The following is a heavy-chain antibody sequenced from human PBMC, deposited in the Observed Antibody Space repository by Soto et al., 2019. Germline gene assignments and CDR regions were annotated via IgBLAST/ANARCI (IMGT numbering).Heavy chain of an antibody. J-gene: IGHJ4*02. CDR1: GFTFSSYW. V-gene: IGHV3-7*01. Sequence: GGSLRLSCAASGFTFSSYWMSWVRQAPGKGLEWVANIKQDGSEKYYVDSVKGRFTISRDNAKNSLYLQMNSLRAEDTAVYYCARDPRDFWSGADFDYWGQGTLVTVSS. CDR2: IKQDGSEK. CDR3: ARDPRDFWSGADFDY. D-gene: IGHD3-3*01.